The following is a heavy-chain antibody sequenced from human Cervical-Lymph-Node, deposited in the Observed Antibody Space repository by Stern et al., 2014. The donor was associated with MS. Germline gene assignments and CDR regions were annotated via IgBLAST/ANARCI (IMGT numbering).Heavy chain of an antibody. D-gene: IGHD3-3*01. CDR3: ATAQELDFWSTSYNF. J-gene: IGHJ4*02. CDR2: IYTSGST. CDR1: GASLSSDIFY. Sequence: QLQLQESGPGLVKPSQTLSLTCAVSGASLSSDIFYWSWIRQPAGKGLEWIGRIYTSGSTNYNPSLKSRVPISADTSKNHFSLSLSSLTAADTAVYYCATAQELDFWSTSYNFWGQGILVTVSS. V-gene: IGHV4-61*02.